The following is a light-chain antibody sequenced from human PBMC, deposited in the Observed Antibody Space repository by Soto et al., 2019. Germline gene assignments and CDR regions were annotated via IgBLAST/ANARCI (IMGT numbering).Light chain of an antibody. J-gene: IGKJ5*01. Sequence: EIVVTQSPGTLSLSPGERATLSCRASQSVSSNYLAWYQQKPGQAPRLLIYGASSRATGIPDRFSGSGSGTDFTLTISRLEPEDFAVYYCQQFDTSPPSTFGQGTRLEIK. CDR3: QQFDTSPPST. V-gene: IGKV3-20*01. CDR1: QSVSSNY. CDR2: GAS.